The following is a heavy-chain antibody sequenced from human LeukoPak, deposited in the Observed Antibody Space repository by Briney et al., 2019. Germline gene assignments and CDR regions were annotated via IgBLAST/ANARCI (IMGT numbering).Heavy chain of an antibody. CDR3: ARGTGGWLDY. CDR2: IYYSGST. CDR1: GGSINNYY. D-gene: IGHD6-19*01. Sequence: SETLSLTCTISGGSINNYYWSWIRQPPGKGLEWIGYIYYSGSTNYNPSLNSRVNISLDTSKNQFSLRLSSVTAAGTAVYYCARGTGGWLDYWGQGTLVTVSS. V-gene: IGHV4-59*08. J-gene: IGHJ4*02.